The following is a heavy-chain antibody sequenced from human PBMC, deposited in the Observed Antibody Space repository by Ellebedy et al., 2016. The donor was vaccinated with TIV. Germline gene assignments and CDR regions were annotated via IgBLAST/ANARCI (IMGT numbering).Heavy chain of an antibody. CDR3: ARVLRPGRSGDYFDY. J-gene: IGHJ4*02. Sequence: MPSETLSLTCFLSGGSISSSSSYWGWIRQPPGKGLEWIGNIYYSGTTFYSPSLKSRVTISVDPSKNQFSLNLSSVTATDTAVFYCARVLRPGRSGDYFDYWGQGTLVTVSS. D-gene: IGHD1-1*01. CDR2: IYYSGTT. CDR1: GGSISSSSSY. V-gene: IGHV4-39*07.